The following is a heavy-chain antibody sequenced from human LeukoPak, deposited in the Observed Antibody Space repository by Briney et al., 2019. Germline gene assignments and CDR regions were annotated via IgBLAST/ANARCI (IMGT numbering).Heavy chain of an antibody. CDR3: ARARYYYGHYFDY. Sequence: ASETLSLTCTVSRGSISNYYWSWIRQPPGKGLEWIGYIYYSGSTNYNPSLKSRVTISLDTSKNQFSLKLSSVTAADTAVYYCARARYYYGHYFDYWGQGTLVTVSS. D-gene: IGHD3-10*01. CDR2: IYYSGST. J-gene: IGHJ4*02. CDR1: RGSISNYY. V-gene: IGHV4-59*01.